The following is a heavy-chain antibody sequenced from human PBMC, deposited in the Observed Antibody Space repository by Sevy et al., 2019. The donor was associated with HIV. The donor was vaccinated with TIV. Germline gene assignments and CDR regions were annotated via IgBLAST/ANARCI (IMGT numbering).Heavy chain of an antibody. J-gene: IGHJ4*02. CDR2: ISFSGST. CDR3: ARDSACSSTSCYGDFFAY. Sequence: SETLSLTCTVSGGSISSGGYYWNWIRQHPGKGLEWIGYISFSGSTYYNPSLKSRVTISFDTSTNQFSLKLRSLTAADTAVYYCARDSACSSTSCYGDFFAYWGQRTLVTVSS. V-gene: IGHV4-31*03. D-gene: IGHD2-2*01. CDR1: GGSISSGGYY.